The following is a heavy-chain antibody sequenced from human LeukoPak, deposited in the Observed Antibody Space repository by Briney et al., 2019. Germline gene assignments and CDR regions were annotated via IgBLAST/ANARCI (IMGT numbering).Heavy chain of an antibody. D-gene: IGHD6-13*01. CDR2: IYYSGST. CDR3: ARLGIAAAGTWGPYYYYMDV. CDR1: GDSINSSGYY. Sequence: SETLSLTCTVSGDSINSSGYYWGWIRQPPGKGLEWIGSIYYSGSTYYNPSLKSRVTISVDTSKNQFSLKLSSVTAADTAVYFCARLGIAAAGTWGPYYYYMDVWGKGTTVTISS. V-gene: IGHV4-39*01. J-gene: IGHJ6*03.